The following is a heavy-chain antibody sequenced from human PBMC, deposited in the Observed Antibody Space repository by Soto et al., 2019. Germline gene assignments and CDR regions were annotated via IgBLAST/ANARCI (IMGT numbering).Heavy chain of an antibody. D-gene: IGHD3-9*01. V-gene: IGHV4-59*01. CDR2: IYYTGST. CDR1: GGSISNYY. CDR3: AIDQTPRDFEFLSLRAPRSFDIGSAGM. Sequence: PSETLSLTCTVSGGSISNYYWSWIRQPPGKGLEWIGFIYYTGSTSYSPSLKSRVTISVDSSKNQFSLKLTSVTSADTAVYYCAIDQTPRDFEFLSLRAPRSFDIGSAGM. J-gene: IGHJ6*01.